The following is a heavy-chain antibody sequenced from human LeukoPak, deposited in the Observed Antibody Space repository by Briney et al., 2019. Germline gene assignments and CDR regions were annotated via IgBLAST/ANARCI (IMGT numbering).Heavy chain of an antibody. J-gene: IGHJ4*02. D-gene: IGHD6-13*01. CDR2: ISSSGTTI. V-gene: IGHV3-11*01. CDR1: GFTFSDYY. CDR3: ARGSHSSNWYAFDY. Sequence: GGSLRLSCAASGFTFSDYYMSWIRQAPGKGLEWVSYISSSGTTIYYADSVKGRFTISRDNAKNSLYLQTNSLRAEDTAVYYCARGSHSSNWYAFDYWGQGTLVTVSS.